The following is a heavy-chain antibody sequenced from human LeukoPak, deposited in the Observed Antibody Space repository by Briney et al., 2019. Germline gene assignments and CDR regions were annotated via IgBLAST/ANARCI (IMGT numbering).Heavy chain of an antibody. J-gene: IGHJ4*02. CDR1: GYTFTSYG. V-gene: IGHV1-18*01. CDR3: ARDLGGIAAAGYFDY. CDR2: ISAYNGNT. Sequence: ASVKVSCKASGYTFTSYGISWVRQAPGQGLEWMGWISAYNGNTNYARKLQGRVTMTTDTSTSTAYMELRSLRSDDTAVYYCARDLGGIAAAGYFDYWGQGTLVTVSS. D-gene: IGHD6-13*01.